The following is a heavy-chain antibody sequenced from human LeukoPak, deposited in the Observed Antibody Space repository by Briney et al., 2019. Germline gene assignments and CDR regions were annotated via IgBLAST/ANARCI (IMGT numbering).Heavy chain of an antibody. CDR2: IYPNSGGT. Sequence: ASVKVSCKASGYTFTGYYMHWVRQAPGQGLEWMGRIYPNSGGTNYAQKFQGRVTMTRDTSISTAHMGLSRLRSDDTAVYYCRRDSRVLTGDEGYWGQGTLVTVSS. CDR3: RRDSRVLTGDEGY. D-gene: IGHD7-27*01. CDR1: GYTFTGYY. V-gene: IGHV1-2*06. J-gene: IGHJ4*02.